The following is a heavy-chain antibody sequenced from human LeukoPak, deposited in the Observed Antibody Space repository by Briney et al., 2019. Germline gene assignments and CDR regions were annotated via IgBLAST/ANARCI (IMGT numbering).Heavy chain of an antibody. V-gene: IGHV1-69*04. J-gene: IGHJ3*02. CDR3: ARDSPYDILTGPYAGGDEFDI. CDR2: IIPIISVA. D-gene: IGHD3-9*01. Sequence: ASVKVSCKASGGTFSSNAISWVRLAPGQGLEWMGRIIPIISVAKYAQKFQGRVTITADKSSGTAYMELSSLRSEDTALYYCARDSPYDILTGPYAGGDEFDIWGQGTMVTGSS. CDR1: GGTFSSNA.